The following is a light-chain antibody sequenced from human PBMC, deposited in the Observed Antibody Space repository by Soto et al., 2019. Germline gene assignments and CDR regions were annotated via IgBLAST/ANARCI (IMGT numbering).Light chain of an antibody. J-gene: IGLJ2*01. V-gene: IGLV2-14*03. CDR3: SSYASSNAQL. CDR2: DVS. CDR1: SSDIGRYNY. Sequence: QSALTQPASVSGTPGQSITVSCIGTSSDIGRYNYVSWYQQHPGRAPKLIIRDVSSRPSGVPTRFSGSKSDNSASLTISGLQVEDEAYYFCSSYASSNAQLFGGGTKLTVL.